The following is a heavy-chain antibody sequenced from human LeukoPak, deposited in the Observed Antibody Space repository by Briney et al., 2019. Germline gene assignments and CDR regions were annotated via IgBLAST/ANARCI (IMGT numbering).Heavy chain of an antibody. CDR2: MSGDATYI. CDR3: ARVGRNIHGMDV. J-gene: IGHJ6*02. D-gene: IGHD2/OR15-2a*01. Sequence: PGGSLTLSCPASGFTFSIYSMNWVRQAPGKGLEWVSSMSGDATYIFYADSVKGRFTSSRDKSSLYLQMNRMRVEDTAVYYCARVGRNIHGMDVWGQGTTVTVSS. CDR1: GFTFSIYS. V-gene: IGHV3-21*01.